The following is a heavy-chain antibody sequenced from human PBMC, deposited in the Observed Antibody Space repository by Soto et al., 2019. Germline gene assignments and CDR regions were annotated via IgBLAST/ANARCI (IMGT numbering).Heavy chain of an antibody. Sequence: ASVKVSCKASGYTFYSHSISWVRQAPGQGLEWMGRVNADYGNTQYAQKLRGRVTMTTDTSTTTVYMDLTNLRSDDTAVYYCARCIQGDYYYGMDVWGQGTTVTVSS. V-gene: IGHV1-18*01. D-gene: IGHD5-18*01. J-gene: IGHJ6*02. CDR3: ARCIQGDYYYGMDV. CDR1: GYTFYSHS. CDR2: VNADYGNT.